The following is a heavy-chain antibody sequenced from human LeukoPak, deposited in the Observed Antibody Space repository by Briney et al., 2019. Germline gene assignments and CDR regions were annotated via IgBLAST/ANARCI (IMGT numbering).Heavy chain of an antibody. CDR3: AKPLSPILGSGSFTPPFDY. CDR2: ISGSGGTI. D-gene: IGHD3-10*01. Sequence: QPGGSLRLSCAASGFTFSNYEMNWVRQAPGKGLEWVSYISGSGGTIYNADSVEGRFTISRDNAKNSLYLQMNSLTAEDTAVYYCAKPLSPILGSGSFTPPFDYWGQGTLVTVSS. J-gene: IGHJ4*02. V-gene: IGHV3-48*03. CDR1: GFTFSNYE.